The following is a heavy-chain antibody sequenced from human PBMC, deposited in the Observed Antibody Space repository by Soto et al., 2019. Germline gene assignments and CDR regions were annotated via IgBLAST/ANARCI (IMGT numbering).Heavy chain of an antibody. Sequence: PSETLSLTCTVSGGSISSYYWSWIRQPPGKGLERIGYIYYSGSTNYNPSLKSRVTISVDTSKNQFSLKLSSVTAADTAVYYCARDRRVVVPAADQSRVRYYYYGMDVWGQGTTVTVSS. CDR3: ARDRRVVVPAADQSRVRYYYYGMDV. V-gene: IGHV4-59*01. D-gene: IGHD2-2*01. CDR1: GGSISSYY. CDR2: IYYSGST. J-gene: IGHJ6*02.